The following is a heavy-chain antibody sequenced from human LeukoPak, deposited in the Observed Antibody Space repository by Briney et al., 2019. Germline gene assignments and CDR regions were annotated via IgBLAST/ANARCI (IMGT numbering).Heavy chain of an antibody. Sequence: ASVKVSCKASGYTFTSYDINWVRQATGQGLEWMGWMNPNSGNTGYAQKFQGRVTMTRNTSISTAYMEPSSLRSEDTAVYYCARGPGRGYCSGGSCYQNYWGQGTLVTVSS. CDR3: ARGPGRGYCSGGSCYQNY. D-gene: IGHD2-15*01. V-gene: IGHV1-8*01. J-gene: IGHJ4*02. CDR2: MNPNSGNT. CDR1: GYTFTSYD.